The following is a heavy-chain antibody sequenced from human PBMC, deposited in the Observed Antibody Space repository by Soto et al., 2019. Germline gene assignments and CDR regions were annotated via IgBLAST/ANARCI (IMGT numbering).Heavy chain of an antibody. V-gene: IGHV1-69*08. CDR2: IVPIIGSP. J-gene: IGHJ1*01. D-gene: IGHD3-9*01. CDR1: GGTFNRQT. Sequence: QVQLAQSGAEITKPGSTVRVSCKASGGTFNRQTISWLRQATGQGLEWMGGIVPIIGSPVYAQKFRGRLTIYADEVASTAYMELRSLRPDDTAMYFCARDEGSGQIFSAWGQGPLVTVSP. CDR3: ARDEGSGQIFSA.